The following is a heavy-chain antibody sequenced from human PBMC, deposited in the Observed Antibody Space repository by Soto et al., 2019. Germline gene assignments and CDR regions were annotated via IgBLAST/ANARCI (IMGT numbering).Heavy chain of an antibody. CDR3: ARSALSGILFDF. CDR1: GGSFNSGAYY. V-gene: IGHV4-31*03. Sequence: SETLSLTCTVSGGSFNSGAYYWSWIRQHPGKGLEWIVYIYYSGSTNYNSSLTVRVPISVDTSQTQFSLKLSSVTAADTAVYYCARSALSGILFDFRGPGTLVTVSS. J-gene: IGHJ4*02. CDR2: IYYSGST. D-gene: IGHD7-27*01.